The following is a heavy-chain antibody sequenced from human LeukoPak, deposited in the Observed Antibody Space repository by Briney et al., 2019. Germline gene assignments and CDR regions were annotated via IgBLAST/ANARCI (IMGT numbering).Heavy chain of an antibody. Sequence: PSQTLSLTCTVSGGFISSGSYYWSWIRQPAGKGLEWIGRIYTSGSTNYNPSLKSRVTISVDTSKNQFSLKLSSVTAADTAVYYCANFPEYSSSSTRFDPWGQGTLVTVSS. J-gene: IGHJ5*02. CDR3: ANFPEYSSSSTRFDP. CDR2: IYTSGST. V-gene: IGHV4-61*02. D-gene: IGHD6-6*01. CDR1: GGFISSGSYY.